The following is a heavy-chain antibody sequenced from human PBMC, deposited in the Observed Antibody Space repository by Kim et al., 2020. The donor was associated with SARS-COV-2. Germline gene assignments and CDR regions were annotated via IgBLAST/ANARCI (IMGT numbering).Heavy chain of an antibody. CDR1: GGTINSGGYY. CDR3: AREGGNHDDALDI. J-gene: IGHJ3*02. CDR2: VYTSGTT. Sequence: SETLSLTCTVSGGTINSGGYYWSWIRQPAGKGLEWIGRVYTSGTTNYNPSLKSRITMSVDSSNNQFSLRLTSVTAADTALYYCAREGGNHDDALDIWGQGTMVTVSS. D-gene: IGHD4-4*01. V-gene: IGHV4-61*02.